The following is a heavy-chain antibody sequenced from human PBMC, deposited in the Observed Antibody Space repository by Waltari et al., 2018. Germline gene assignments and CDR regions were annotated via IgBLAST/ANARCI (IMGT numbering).Heavy chain of an antibody. CDR2: ILYDGSNT. J-gene: IGHJ4*02. Sequence: QVQLVESGGGVVQPGRSLRRSCGASGFTCSTYTMHWVRQAPGKGLEWVALILYDGSNTYYADSVKGRFTISRDNSKNTLYLQMNSLRPDDRAVYYCTRGSTTAARCMDSWGQGTLVTVSS. CDR1: GFTCSTYT. D-gene: IGHD6-6*01. CDR3: TRGSTTAARCMDS. V-gene: IGHV3-30*01.